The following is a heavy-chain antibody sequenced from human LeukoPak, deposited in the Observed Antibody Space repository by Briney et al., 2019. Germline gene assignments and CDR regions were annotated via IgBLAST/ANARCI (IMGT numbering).Heavy chain of an antibody. J-gene: IGHJ3*02. CDR2: IILIYGTA. CDR1: GRTFSIYA. Sequence: SVTVSFTASGRTFSIYAISWVRQAPAQGLEWMGGIILIYGTANYAQKFQGRVTITADESTSTAYMELSSLRSEDTAVYYCASRGDGYHRWAFHIWGQGTMVTVSS. D-gene: IGHD5-24*01. CDR3: ASRGDGYHRWAFHI. V-gene: IGHV1-69*01.